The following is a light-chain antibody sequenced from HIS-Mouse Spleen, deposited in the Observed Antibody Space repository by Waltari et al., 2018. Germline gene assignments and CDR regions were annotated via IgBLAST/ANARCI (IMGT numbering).Light chain of an antibody. CDR2: DVS. CDR1: SSDVGGYNY. V-gene: IGLV2-14*03. CDR3: SSYTSSSTWV. J-gene: IGLJ3*02. Sequence: QSALTQPASVSGSPGQSITISCTGTSSDVGGYNYFPWYQQHPGKAPKLMIYDVSNRPSGVSNRFSGSKSGNTASLTISGLQAEDEADYYCSSYTSSSTWVFGGGTKLTVL.